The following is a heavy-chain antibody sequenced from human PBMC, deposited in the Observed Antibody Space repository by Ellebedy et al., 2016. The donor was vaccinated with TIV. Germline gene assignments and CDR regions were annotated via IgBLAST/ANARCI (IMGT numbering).Heavy chain of an antibody. V-gene: IGHV4-39*07. J-gene: IGHJ4*02. CDR3: ARARGGGRLQRYFDY. CDR2: IYYSGST. Sequence: MPSETLSLTCTVSSGSISSSSYYWGWIRQPPGKGLEWIGSIYYSGSTYYNPSLKSRVTISVDTSKNQFSLKLSSVTAADTAVYYCARARGGGRLQRYFDYWGQGTLVTVSS. D-gene: IGHD2-15*01. CDR1: SGSISSSSYY.